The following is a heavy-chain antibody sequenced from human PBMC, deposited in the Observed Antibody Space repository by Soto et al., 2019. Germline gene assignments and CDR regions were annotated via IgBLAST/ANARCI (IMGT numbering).Heavy chain of an antibody. CDR3: ARRGAGYYYYYGMDV. Sequence: SETLSLTCAVYGGSFSGYYWSWIRQPPGKGLEWIGEINHSGSTNYNPSLKSRVTISVDTSKNQFSLKLSSVTAADTAVYYCARRGAGYYYYYGMDVWGQGTTVPVS. CDR2: INHSGST. V-gene: IGHV4-34*01. CDR1: GGSFSGYY. J-gene: IGHJ6*02. D-gene: IGHD3-10*01.